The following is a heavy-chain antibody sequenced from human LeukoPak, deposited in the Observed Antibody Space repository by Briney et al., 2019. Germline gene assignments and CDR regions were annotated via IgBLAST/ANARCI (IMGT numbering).Heavy chain of an antibody. J-gene: IGHJ4*02. D-gene: IGHD3-22*01. Sequence: GGSLRLSCAASGFTFSNAWMNWVRQAPGKGLEWVGRIKSKADGGISDYAEPVKGRFTFSRDDSKNTLYLLMNGLKTEDTAVYYCTTTYHYDSSPGSFDYWGQGALVTVSS. CDR3: TTTYHYDSSPGSFDY. CDR1: GFTFSNAW. CDR2: IKSKADGGIS. V-gene: IGHV3-15*01.